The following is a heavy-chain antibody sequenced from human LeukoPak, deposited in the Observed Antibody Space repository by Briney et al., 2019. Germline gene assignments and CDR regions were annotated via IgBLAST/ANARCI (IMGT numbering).Heavy chain of an antibody. D-gene: IGHD3-22*01. CDR2: ISAYNGNT. V-gene: IGHV1-18*01. CDR1: GYTFTSYG. J-gene: IGHJ3*02. CDR3: ARDKGETYYYDSSGYYENAFDI. Sequence: GASVKVSCKASGYTFTSYGISWVRQAPGQGLEWMGWISAYNGNTNYAQKLQGRVTMTTDTSTSTAYMELRSLRSDDTAVYYCARDKGETYYYDSSGYYENAFDIWGQGTMVTVSS.